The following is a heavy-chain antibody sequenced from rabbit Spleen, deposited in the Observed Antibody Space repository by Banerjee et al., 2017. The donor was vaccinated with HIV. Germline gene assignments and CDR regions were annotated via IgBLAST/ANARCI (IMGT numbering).Heavy chain of an antibody. CDR1: GFPFSNKAV. J-gene: IGHJ6*01. D-gene: IGHD8-1*01. CDR3: ARDAGTSFSTYGMDL. V-gene: IGHV1S45*01. CDR2: IDTNDGDT. Sequence: QEQLEESGGGLVKPEGSLTLTCKASGFPFSNKAVMCWVRQAPGKGLEWIACIDTNDGDTDYANWPKGRFTISKTSSTTVTLQMTSLTVADTATYFCARDAGTSFSTYGMDLWGPGTLVTVS.